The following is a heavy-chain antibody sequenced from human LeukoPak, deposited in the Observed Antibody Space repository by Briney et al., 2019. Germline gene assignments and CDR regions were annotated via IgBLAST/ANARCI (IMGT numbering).Heavy chain of an antibody. CDR1: GFTFDDYA. Sequence: GGSLRLSCAASGFTFDDYAMHWVRQAPGKGLEWVSGISWNSGSIGYADSVKGRFTISRDNAKNSLYLQMNSLRAEDTALYYCAKDRDLDSSGCLDYWGQGTLVTVSS. CDR3: AKDRDLDSSGCLDY. CDR2: ISWNSGSI. D-gene: IGHD6-19*01. V-gene: IGHV3-9*01. J-gene: IGHJ4*02.